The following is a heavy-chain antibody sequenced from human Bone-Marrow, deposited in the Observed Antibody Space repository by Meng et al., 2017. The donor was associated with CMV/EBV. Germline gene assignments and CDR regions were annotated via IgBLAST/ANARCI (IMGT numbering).Heavy chain of an antibody. CDR2: INPNSGDT. D-gene: IGHD2-15*01. V-gene: IGHV1-2*02. CDR1: GYTFTSYD. CDR3: ARDWHSHYSPPNWFDP. J-gene: IGHJ5*02. Sequence: ASVKVSCKASGYTFTSYDINWVRQATGQGLEWMGWINPNSGDTNYAQRFQGRVTMTRDTSISTAYMELSRLRSDDTAVYYCARDWHSHYSPPNWFDPWGQGTLVTSPQ.